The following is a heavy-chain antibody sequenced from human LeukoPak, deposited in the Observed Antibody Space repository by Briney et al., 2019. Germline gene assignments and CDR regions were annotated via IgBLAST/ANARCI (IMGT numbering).Heavy chain of an antibody. J-gene: IGHJ6*03. CDR3: ARGPSEYYYYYYMDV. CDR1: GGTFSSYA. Sequence: SVKVSCKASGGTFSSYAISWVRQAPGQGLEWMGGIIPFFGTANNAQKFQGRVTITADGSTSTAYMELSSLRSEDTAVYFCARGPSEYYYYYYMDVWGKGTTVTVSS. CDR2: IIPFFGTA. V-gene: IGHV1-69*01.